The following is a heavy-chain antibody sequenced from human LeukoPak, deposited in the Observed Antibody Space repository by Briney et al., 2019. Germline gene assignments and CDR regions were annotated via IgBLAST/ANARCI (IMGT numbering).Heavy chain of an antibody. D-gene: IGHD5-18*01. CDR2: IIPIFGTA. CDR1: GGTFSSYA. V-gene: IGHV1-69*05. CDR3: ARGTAMVSGVYYYYMDV. J-gene: IGHJ6*03. Sequence: SVKVSCKASGGTFSSYAISWVRQAPGQGLEWMGGIIPIFGTANYAQKFQGRVTITTDESTSTAYMELSSLRSEDTAVYYCARGTAMVSGVYYYYMDVWGKGTTVTVSS.